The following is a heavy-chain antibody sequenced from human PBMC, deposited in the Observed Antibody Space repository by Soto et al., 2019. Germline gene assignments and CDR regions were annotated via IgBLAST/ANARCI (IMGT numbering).Heavy chain of an antibody. V-gene: IGHV1-3*01. CDR3: AISSPSPYYYYGMDV. J-gene: IGHJ6*02. CDR2: INAGNGNT. Sequence: ASVKVSCKASGYTFTSYAMHWARQAPGQRLEWMGWINAGNGNTKYSQKFQGRVTITRDTSASTAYMELSSLRSEDTAVYYCAISSPSPYYYYGMDVWGQGTTVTVSS. CDR1: GYTFTSYA. D-gene: IGHD6-13*01.